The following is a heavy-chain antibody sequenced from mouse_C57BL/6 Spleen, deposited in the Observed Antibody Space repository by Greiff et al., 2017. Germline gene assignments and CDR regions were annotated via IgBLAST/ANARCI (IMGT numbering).Heavy chain of an antibody. CDR3: ARAGYDYDRYFDV. V-gene: IGHV5-6*01. J-gene: IGHJ1*03. CDR1: GFTFSSYG. Sequence: EVNVVESGGDLVKPGGSLKLSCAASGFTFSSYGMSWVRQTPDKRLEWVATISSGGSYTYYPDSVKGRFTISRDNAKNTLYLQMSSLKSEDTAMYYCARAGYDYDRYFDVWGTGTTVTVSS. D-gene: IGHD2-4*01. CDR2: ISSGGSYT.